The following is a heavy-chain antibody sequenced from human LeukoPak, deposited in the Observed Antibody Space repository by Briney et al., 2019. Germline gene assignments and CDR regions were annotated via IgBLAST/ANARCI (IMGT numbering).Heavy chain of an antibody. V-gene: IGHV1-8*01. D-gene: IGHD4-17*01. J-gene: IGHJ4*02. CDR1: GYTFTSYH. Sequence: ASVKVSCKASGYTFTSYHMNWVRQATGQGLGYMGWMDPKTGNTYFAQKFQGRVTMTRDTSISTAYMELSSLRSEDTAVYYCARDVYGARDYWGQGTLVTVSS. CDR2: MDPKTGNT. CDR3: ARDVYGARDY.